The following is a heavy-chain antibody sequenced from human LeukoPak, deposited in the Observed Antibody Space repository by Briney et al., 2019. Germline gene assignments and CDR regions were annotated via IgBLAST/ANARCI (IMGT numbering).Heavy chain of an antibody. CDR2: IYHSGST. J-gene: IGHJ4*02. CDR1: GGSISSGGYY. Sequence: PSETLSLTCTVSGGSISSGGYYWSWIRQPPGKGLEWIGYIYHSGSTYYNPSLKSRVTISVDGSKNQFSLKLSSVTAADTAVYYCARERAEGLPAEGLGYWGQGTLVTVSS. V-gene: IGHV4-30-2*01. D-gene: IGHD2-2*01. CDR3: ARERAEGLPAEGLGY.